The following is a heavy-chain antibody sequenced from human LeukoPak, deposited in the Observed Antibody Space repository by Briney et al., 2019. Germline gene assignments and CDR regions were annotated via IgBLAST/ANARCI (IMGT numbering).Heavy chain of an antibody. V-gene: IGHV3-48*03. CDR3: VKDGDDSGWNYFGY. CDR2: ISNRGDTI. Sequence: GGSLRLSCAASGFTFSSYEMNWVRQAPGKGLEWVSYISNRGDTIFYADSVKGRFIISRDNAKNSLYLQMNSLRAEDTAVYYCVKDGDDSGWNYFGYWGQGTLVTVSS. CDR1: GFTFSSYE. D-gene: IGHD6-19*01. J-gene: IGHJ4*02.